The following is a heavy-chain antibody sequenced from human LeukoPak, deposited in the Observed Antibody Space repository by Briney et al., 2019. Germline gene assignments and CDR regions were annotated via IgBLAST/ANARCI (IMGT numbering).Heavy chain of an antibody. D-gene: IGHD3-10*01. J-gene: IGHJ4*02. Sequence: PGRSLRLSCAASQISFSDYAMHWVRQAPDKGLEWVAVISDDGSIKIYRDSVKGRFTISRDNSTNTLYLEMNSLRADDTALYYCARDFVPGIPDYFDFWGQGTRVTVSS. CDR2: ISDDGSIK. CDR3: ARDFVPGIPDYFDF. V-gene: IGHV3-30*04. CDR1: QISFSDYA.